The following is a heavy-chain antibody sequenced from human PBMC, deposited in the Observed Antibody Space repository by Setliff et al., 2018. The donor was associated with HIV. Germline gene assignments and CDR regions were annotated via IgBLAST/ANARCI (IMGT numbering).Heavy chain of an antibody. Sequence: ASVKVSCKASGGTFSTYTFNWVRQAPGQGLEWMGGIFPIVGIPNYAQKFQGRVTITADKSTSTAYMEVSSLKSEDTAVYYCARSMVRGVIDYYSGMDVWGQGTTVTAP. V-gene: IGHV1-69*10. D-gene: IGHD3-10*01. CDR2: IFPIVGIP. CDR1: GGTFSTYT. CDR3: ARSMVRGVIDYYSGMDV. J-gene: IGHJ6*02.